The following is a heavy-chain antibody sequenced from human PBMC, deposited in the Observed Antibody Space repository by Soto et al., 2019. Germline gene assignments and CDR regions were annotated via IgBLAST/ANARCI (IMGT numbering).Heavy chain of an antibody. CDR3: AKDMGGGQYYYYYYGMDV. CDR2: ISWNSGSI. Sequence: EVQLVESGGGLVQPGRSLRLSCAASGFTFDDYAMHWVRQAPGKGLEWVSGISWNSGSIGYVDSVKGRFTISRDNAKNSPYLQMNSLRAENPALNYCAKDMGGGQYYYYYYGMDVWGQGTTVSVPS. D-gene: IGHD3-16*01. CDR1: GFTFDDYA. V-gene: IGHV3-9*01. J-gene: IGHJ6*02.